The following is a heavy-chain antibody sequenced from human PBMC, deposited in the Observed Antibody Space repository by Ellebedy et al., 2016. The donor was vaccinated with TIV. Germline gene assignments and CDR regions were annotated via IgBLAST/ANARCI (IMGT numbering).Heavy chain of an antibody. D-gene: IGHD1-26*01. CDR1: GYTFTSYG. CDR2: ISADNGDT. J-gene: IGHJ4*02. CDR3: ARDNYWELLGIDD. V-gene: IGHV1-18*01. Sequence: ASVKVSCKASGYTFTSYGISWVRQAPGQGLEWMGWISADNGDTNYAQKFQGRVSMTTDTSTTTAYMELRSLRSDDTALYYCARDNYWELLGIDDWGQGTLVTVSS.